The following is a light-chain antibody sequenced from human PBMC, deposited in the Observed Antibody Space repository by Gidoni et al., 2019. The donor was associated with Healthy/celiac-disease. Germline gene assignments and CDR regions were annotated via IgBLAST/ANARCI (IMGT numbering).Light chain of an antibody. CDR1: QSISSW. Sequence: DLQMTQSTSTLSASVGDRVTITCRASQSISSWFALYQQKPGKAPKLLIYKASSLESGVPSRFSGSGSGTDFTLTISSLQPDDFATYYCQQYNSYWTFGQGTKVEIK. V-gene: IGKV1-5*03. J-gene: IGKJ1*01. CDR3: QQYNSYWT. CDR2: KAS.